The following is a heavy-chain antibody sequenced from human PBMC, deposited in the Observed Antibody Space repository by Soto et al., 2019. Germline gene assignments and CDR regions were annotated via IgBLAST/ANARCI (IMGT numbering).Heavy chain of an antibody. CDR3: AGGTTVGFPFGF. CDR2: ISGYNGHT. V-gene: IGHV1-18*01. D-gene: IGHD4-17*01. CDR1: GYSFTNFG. Sequence: QVQLVQSGPEVKKPGASVKVSCRASGYSFTNFGFSWVRQAPGQGLEWMGWISGYNGHTNYAQKFQGRVTMTTEPSKSTVYMELRRLTSDDTAVYYCAGGTTVGFPFGFWGQGTLVTGSS. J-gene: IGHJ4*02.